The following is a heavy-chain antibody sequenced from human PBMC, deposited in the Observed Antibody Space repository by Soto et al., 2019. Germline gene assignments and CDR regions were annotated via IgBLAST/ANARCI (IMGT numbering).Heavy chain of an antibody. V-gene: IGHV1-69*04. Sequence: AVKVSCKTSGCTFSSYAISCVRHANGGGVEWMGRIIPILGIANYAQKFQGRVTITADKSTSTAYMELSSLRSEDTAVYYCASSTRYNWNELLEYWGQGTLVTVSS. CDR2: IIPILGIA. J-gene: IGHJ4*02. D-gene: IGHD1-1*01. CDR1: GCTFSSYA. CDR3: ASSTRYNWNELLEY.